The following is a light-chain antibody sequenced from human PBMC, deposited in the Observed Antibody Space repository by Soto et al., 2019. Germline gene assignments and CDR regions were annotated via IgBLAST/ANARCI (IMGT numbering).Light chain of an antibody. J-gene: IGLJ3*02. CDR1: NFNIGNNY. CDR2: HND. CDR3: GNWGHSMSTGGWV. Sequence: QSVLTQPPSVSAAPGQKVTISCSGSNFNIGNNYVSWFQQLPGAAPKLLIYHNDKRPSGIPDRFSGSKSGTSAMLGITGLHTGHQADDESGNWGHSMSTGGWVFGGGTKLTVL. V-gene: IGLV1-51*01.